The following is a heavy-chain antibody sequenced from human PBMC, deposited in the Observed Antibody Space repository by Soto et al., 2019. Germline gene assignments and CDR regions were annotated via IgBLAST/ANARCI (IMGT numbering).Heavy chain of an antibody. CDR3: ARDAMATMPQYYYYYYMDV. J-gene: IGHJ6*03. CDR2: ISSSGSTI. V-gene: IGHV3-11*01. CDR1: GFTFSDYY. Sequence: GGSLRLSCAASGFTFSDYYMSWIRQAPGKGLEWVSYISSSGSTIYYADSVKGRFTISRDNAKNSLYLQMNSLRAEDTAVYYCARDAMATMPQYYYYYYMDVWGKGTTVTVSS. D-gene: IGHD5-12*01.